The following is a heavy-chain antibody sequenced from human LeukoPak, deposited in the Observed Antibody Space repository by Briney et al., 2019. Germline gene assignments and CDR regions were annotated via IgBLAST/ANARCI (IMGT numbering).Heavy chain of an antibody. D-gene: IGHD3-9*01. V-gene: IGHV3-23*01. CDR3: AKDLTRGYDLLTGYAGDAFDI. CDR2: ISGSGGST. CDR1: GFTFSSYA. J-gene: IGHJ3*02. Sequence: PGGSLRLSCAASGFTFSSYAMSWVRQAPGKGLEWVSAISGSGGSTYYADSVKGRFTISRDNSKNTLYLQMNSLRAEDTAVYYCAKDLTRGYDLLTGYAGDAFDIWGRGTMVTVSS.